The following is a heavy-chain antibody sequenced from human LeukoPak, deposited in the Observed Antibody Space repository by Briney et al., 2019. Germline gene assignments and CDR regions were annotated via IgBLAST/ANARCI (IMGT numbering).Heavy chain of an antibody. J-gene: IGHJ4*02. CDR2: ISYDGSNK. Sequence: RGSLRLSCAASGFTFSSYAMHWVRQAPGKGLEWVAVISYDGSNKYYADSVKGRFTISRDNSKNTLYLQMNSLRAEDTAVYYCARDAIAVAGYFDYWGQGTLVTVSS. V-gene: IGHV3-30*04. D-gene: IGHD6-19*01. CDR1: GFTFSSYA. CDR3: ARDAIAVAGYFDY.